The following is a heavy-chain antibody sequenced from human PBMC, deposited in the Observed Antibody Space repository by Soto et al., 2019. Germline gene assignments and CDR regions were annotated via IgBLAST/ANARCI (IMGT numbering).Heavy chain of an antibody. V-gene: IGHV3-30*03. CDR2: ISGDGINT. Sequence: QIQLVESGGDVVQPGKSLRLSCAASGFNFGFFGRHWVRQAPGKGLEWVAFISGDGINTQYADSVRGRFTLSRDYSRKTMYLQMDSLRDEDTALYYCARGNLSFDFDSWGLGTLVTVYS. D-gene: IGHD1-26*01. CDR1: GFNFGFFG. J-gene: IGHJ4*02. CDR3: ARGNLSFDFDS.